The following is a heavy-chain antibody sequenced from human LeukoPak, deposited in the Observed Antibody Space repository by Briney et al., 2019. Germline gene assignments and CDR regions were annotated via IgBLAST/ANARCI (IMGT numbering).Heavy chain of an antibody. CDR3: ARVLIWFGQLQNWFDP. D-gene: IGHD3-10*01. Sequence: SETLSLTCTVSGASISRSAYYWGWFRQPPGKGLEWIATIFYSGVTYYDPSLKSRVSISIATSENHFSLQLSFVTAADTAVYYCARVLIWFGQLQNWFDPWGPGTLVTVSS. J-gene: IGHJ5*02. CDR1: GASISRSAYY. V-gene: IGHV4-39*07. CDR2: IFYSGVT.